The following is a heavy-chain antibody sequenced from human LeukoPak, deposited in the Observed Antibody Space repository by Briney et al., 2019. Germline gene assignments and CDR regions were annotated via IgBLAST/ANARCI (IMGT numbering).Heavy chain of an antibody. D-gene: IGHD6-19*01. V-gene: IGHV4-39*01. CDR1: GDSISTSSYY. Sequence: SETLSLTCSVSGDSISTSSYYWGWIRQPPGKGLEWIGTIYYSGSTYYNPSLTSRVTISVDTSKNQFSLKLRSVTATDTALYYCARRIAVTGSLDYWGQGTLVTVSS. CDR2: IYYSGST. CDR3: ARRIAVTGSLDY. J-gene: IGHJ4*02.